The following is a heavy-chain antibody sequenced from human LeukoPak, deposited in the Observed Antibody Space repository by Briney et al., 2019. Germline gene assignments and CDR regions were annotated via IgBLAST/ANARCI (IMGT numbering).Heavy chain of an antibody. CDR1: GGSISSYY. D-gene: IGHD2-2*02. CDR3: ARYCSSTSCYSTHYYYGMDV. V-gene: IGHV4-59*01. J-gene: IGHJ6*02. CDR2: IYCSGST. Sequence: SETLSLTCTVSGGSISSYYWSWIRQPPGKGLEWIGYIYCSGSTNYNPSLKSRVTISVDTSKNQFSLKLSSVTAADTAVYYCARYCSSTSCYSTHYYYGMDVWGQGTTVTVSS.